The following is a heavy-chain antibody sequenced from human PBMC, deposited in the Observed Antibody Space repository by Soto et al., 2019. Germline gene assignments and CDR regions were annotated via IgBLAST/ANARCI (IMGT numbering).Heavy chain of an antibody. CDR2: INPNSGGT. CDR1: GYTFTGYY. J-gene: IGHJ6*02. CDR3: ARGRGSSWKYYYYYYGMDV. D-gene: IGHD6-13*01. Sequence: GASVKVSCKASGYTFTGYYMHGVRQAPGQGLEWMGWINPNSGGTNYAQKFQGWVTMTRDTFISTAYMELRRLRSDDTAVYYCARGRGSSWKYYYYYYGMDVWGQGTTGTVSS. V-gene: IGHV1-2*04.